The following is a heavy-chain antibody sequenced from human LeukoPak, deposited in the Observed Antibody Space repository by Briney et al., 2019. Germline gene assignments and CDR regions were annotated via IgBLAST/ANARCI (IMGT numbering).Heavy chain of an antibody. Sequence: SETLSLTCAVSGYSISSGYQWAWIRQSPGKGLEWIGIIYHSGSAHYNPSLKSRVTVSVETSKNQFSLKMYSVTAADTAVYYCARDARWLTPDCTSTSCYESYFDPWGQGTLVTVSS. CDR2: IYHSGSA. D-gene: IGHD2-2*01. CDR1: GYSISSGYQ. CDR3: ARDARWLTPDCTSTSCYESYFDP. J-gene: IGHJ5*02. V-gene: IGHV4-38-2*02.